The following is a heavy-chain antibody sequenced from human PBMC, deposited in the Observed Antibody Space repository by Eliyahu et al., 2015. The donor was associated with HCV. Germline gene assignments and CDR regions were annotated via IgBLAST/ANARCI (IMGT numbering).Heavy chain of an antibody. CDR3: ARAQYYYDSSGYFHDAFDI. D-gene: IGHD3-22*01. J-gene: IGHJ3*02. CDR2: ISSTGDST. Sequence: EVQLVESGGXLVQPGGSLRLXCAXSGFXFGGSAMHWVRQAPGKGXEYVSAISSTGDSTYHADSVKGRFTISRDNSKNTLYLQMGSLRAEDMAVYYCARAQYYYDSSGYFHDAFDIWGQGTMVTVSS. V-gene: IGHV3-64*07. CDR1: GFXFGGSA.